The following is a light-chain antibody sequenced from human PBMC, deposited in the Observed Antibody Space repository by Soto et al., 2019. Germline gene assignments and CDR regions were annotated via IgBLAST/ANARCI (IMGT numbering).Light chain of an antibody. CDR2: DTT. Sequence: QAVVTQEPSLTVSPGGTVTLPCGSSTGPVTSGQYPYWLQQKPGQAPMTLIYDTTNSHSWTPAQFSGSLLGGKAALTLSGAQPEDEAVFYCLRSFGGARVFGGGTKLTGL. V-gene: IGLV7-46*01. J-gene: IGLJ3*02. CDR1: TGPVTSGQY. CDR3: LRSFGGARV.